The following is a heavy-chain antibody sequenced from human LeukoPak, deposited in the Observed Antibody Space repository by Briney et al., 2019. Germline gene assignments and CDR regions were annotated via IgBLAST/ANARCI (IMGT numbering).Heavy chain of an antibody. Sequence: SETLSLTCTVSGGSISSGSYYWSWIRQPAGKGLEWIGRIYTSGSTNYNPSLKSRVTISVDTSKNQFSLKLSSVTAADTAVYYCARLDYYDSSGYYYYNYYYYMDVWGKGTTVTVSS. CDR2: IYTSGST. CDR3: ARLDYYDSSGYYYYNYYYYMDV. CDR1: GGSISSGSYY. V-gene: IGHV4-61*02. D-gene: IGHD3-22*01. J-gene: IGHJ6*03.